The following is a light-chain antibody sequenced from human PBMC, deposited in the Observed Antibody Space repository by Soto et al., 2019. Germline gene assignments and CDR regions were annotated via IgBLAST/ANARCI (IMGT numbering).Light chain of an antibody. Sequence: QSVLTQPPSASGTPGQRVTITCSGSSSNIGRKTVTWYHQFPGPAPKLHIYSNSQRPSGVLVRFSGSKSGTSASLASSGLQSDDEADYNCAGWGGSLGGVVFGRGTKLPVL. V-gene: IGLV1-44*01. CDR1: SSNIGRKT. CDR2: SNS. J-gene: IGLJ3*02. CDR3: AGWGGSLGGVV.